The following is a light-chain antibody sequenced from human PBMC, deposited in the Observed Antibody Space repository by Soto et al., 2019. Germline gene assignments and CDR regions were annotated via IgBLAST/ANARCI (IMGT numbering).Light chain of an antibody. CDR2: AAS. Sequence: DIPLTQSPSFLSASVGDRVTITCRASQGISSYLAWYQQTPGKAPNLLIYAASTLQSEVTSRFSGSGSVTEFTLTISSLQPEDFATYYCQQVNNYPLTFGQGTRLEIK. J-gene: IGKJ5*01. CDR1: QGISSY. CDR3: QQVNNYPLT. V-gene: IGKV1-9*01.